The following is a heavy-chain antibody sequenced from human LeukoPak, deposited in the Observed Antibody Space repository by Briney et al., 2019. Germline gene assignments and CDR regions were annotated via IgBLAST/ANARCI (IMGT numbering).Heavy chain of an antibody. D-gene: IGHD1-26*01. CDR2: INWNGGST. V-gene: IGHV3-20*04. Sequence: SGGSLRLSCAASGFTFDDYGISWVRQAPGKGLEWVSGINWNGGSTGYADSVKGRFTISIDNAKNSLYLQMNSLRAEDTALYYCAREWELSTRTFDYWGQGTLVTVSS. CDR1: GFTFDDYG. J-gene: IGHJ4*02. CDR3: AREWELSTRTFDY.